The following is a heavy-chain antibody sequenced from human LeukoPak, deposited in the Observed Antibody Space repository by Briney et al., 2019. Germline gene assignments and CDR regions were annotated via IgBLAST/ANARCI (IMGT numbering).Heavy chain of an antibody. CDR2: IYSSGST. J-gene: IGHJ2*01. CDR3: ARVYYSNSYDYWYFDL. Sequence: SETLSLSCTVSGGSLTSTSHYWDWVRQPPGKGLEWLGSIYSSGSTYYNPSLKSRVTISVDTSKNQFSLKLSSVTAADTAVYYCARVYYSNSYDYWYFDLWGRGTLVTVSS. D-gene: IGHD6-13*01. V-gene: IGHV4-39*07. CDR1: GGSLTSTSHY.